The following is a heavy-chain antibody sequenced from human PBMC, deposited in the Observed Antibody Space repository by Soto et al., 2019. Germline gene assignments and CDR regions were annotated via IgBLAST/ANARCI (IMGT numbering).Heavy chain of an antibody. D-gene: IGHD1-20*01. CDR3: ARGITGKVSPPWFDP. Sequence: PSETLSLTCAVYGGSFSGYYWSWIRQPPGKGLEWIGEINHSGSTNYNPSLKSRVTISVDTSKNQFPLKLSSVTAADTAVYYCARGITGKVSPPWFDPWGQGTLVTVSS. J-gene: IGHJ5*02. V-gene: IGHV4-34*01. CDR2: INHSGST. CDR1: GGSFSGYY.